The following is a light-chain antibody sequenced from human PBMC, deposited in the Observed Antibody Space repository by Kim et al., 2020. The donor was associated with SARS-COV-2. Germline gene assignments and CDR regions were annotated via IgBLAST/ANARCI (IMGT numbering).Light chain of an antibody. Sequence: SVSPGERATLSCRASQSVRSNLAWYQQKPGQAPRLLIYGASTRATGIPARFSGSGSGTEFTLTISSLQSEDFAVYYCQQYHNWPLTFGGGTKVEI. J-gene: IGKJ4*01. CDR3: QQYHNWPLT. V-gene: IGKV3-15*01. CDR2: GAS. CDR1: QSVRSN.